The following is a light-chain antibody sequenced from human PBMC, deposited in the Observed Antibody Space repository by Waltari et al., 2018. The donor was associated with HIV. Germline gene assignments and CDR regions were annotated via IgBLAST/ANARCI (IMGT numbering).Light chain of an antibody. CDR2: KDS. CDR1: ALPRQS. Sequence: SYELAQPPSVAVSSGQTARLTCSGDALPRQSVYWYQQKAGQAPIVVIYKDSERASGLPGRFYGFISGTTAPLTTSAVQAEDEADYYCQSADITGTLGVFGGGTRLTV. J-gene: IGLJ2*01. CDR3: QSADITGTLGV. V-gene: IGLV3-25*03.